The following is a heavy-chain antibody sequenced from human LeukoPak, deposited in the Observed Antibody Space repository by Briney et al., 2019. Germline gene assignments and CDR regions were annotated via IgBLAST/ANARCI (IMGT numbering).Heavy chain of an antibody. CDR3: ARDPITVVGGGSFDY. V-gene: IGHV3-21*01. CDR1: GFTFSSYA. D-gene: IGHD4-23*01. CDR2: ISSSGAKT. Sequence: GGSLRLSCAASGFTFSSYAMSWVRQAPGKGLQWVSSISSSGAKTYYADSLKGRVTISRDNAKNSYYLETNNLVAEDTAVYYCARDPITVVGGGSFDYWGQGILVTVSS. J-gene: IGHJ4*02.